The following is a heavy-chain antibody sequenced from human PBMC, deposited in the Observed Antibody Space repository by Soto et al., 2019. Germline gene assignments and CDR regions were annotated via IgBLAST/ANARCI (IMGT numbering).Heavy chain of an antibody. CDR2: ISYDGTNK. J-gene: IGHJ3*02. V-gene: IGHV3-30-3*01. CDR1: GFTFRTYA. D-gene: IGHD5-12*01. CDR3: ARDANPNGYNYGDAFDI. Sequence: QVQLVESGGGMGQPERSLRLSCAASGFTFRTYAMHWVRQAPGTGLEGVAVISYDGTNKYYADSVKGRFTISRDNSENTRYVPVNSLRAEDTAVYYCARDANPNGYNYGDAFDIWGQGTMVTVSS.